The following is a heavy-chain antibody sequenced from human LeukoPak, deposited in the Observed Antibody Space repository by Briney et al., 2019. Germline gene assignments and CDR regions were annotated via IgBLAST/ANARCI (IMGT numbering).Heavy chain of an antibody. CDR1: GYSFTNYW. D-gene: IGHD3-3*01. CDR2: IFPGDSDT. Sequence: GESLKISCKGSGYSFTNYWIGWVRQMPGKGLEWMGIIFPGDSDTRYSPSFQGQVTISADKSISTAYLQWSSLKASDTAMYYCARSGNTIFGVVTPLYYFDYWGQGTLVTVSS. V-gene: IGHV5-51*01. CDR3: ARSGNTIFGVVTPLYYFDY. J-gene: IGHJ4*02.